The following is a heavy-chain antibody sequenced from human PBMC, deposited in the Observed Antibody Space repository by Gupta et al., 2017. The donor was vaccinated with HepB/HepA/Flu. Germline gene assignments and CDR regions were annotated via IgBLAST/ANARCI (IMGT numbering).Heavy chain of an antibody. CDR2: LNPENGGT. V-gene: IGHV1-2*02. D-gene: IGHD1-1*01. CDR1: GYTFTGYY. CDR3: ATSLQTGITGANDAFDV. J-gene: IGHJ3*01. Sequence: QVQLVQSGGEVKKPGASVKVSCKASGYTFTGYYLYWVRQAPGQGLEWMRWLNPENGGTNYVQKLQGRVTMTRDTSISTAYMELSRLRSDDTAVFYCATSLQTGITGANDAFDVWGQGTMVIVSS.